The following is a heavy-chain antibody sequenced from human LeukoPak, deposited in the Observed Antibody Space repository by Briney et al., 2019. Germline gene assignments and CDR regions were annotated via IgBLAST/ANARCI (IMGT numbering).Heavy chain of an antibody. CDR3: ARRVLYWYFDL. D-gene: IGHD2-8*02. Sequence: GGSLRLSCAASGFTLSDYYISWIRQAPGKGLEWVSYISSSGSTIYYADSVKGRFTISRDNAKNSLYLQMNSLRAEDTAVYYCARRVLYWYFDLWGRGTLVTVSS. CDR2: ISSSGSTI. V-gene: IGHV3-11*01. J-gene: IGHJ2*01. CDR1: GFTLSDYY.